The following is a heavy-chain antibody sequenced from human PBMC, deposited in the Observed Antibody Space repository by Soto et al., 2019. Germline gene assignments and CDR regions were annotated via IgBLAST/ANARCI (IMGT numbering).Heavy chain of an antibody. V-gene: IGHV5-51*01. CDR2: ISPGDSDT. CDR1: GYTFTDYW. Sequence: GESLKISCKASGYTFTDYWLGWVRQMPGKGPEWMGIISPGDSDTRCGPSFQGQVTFSVDKTIATAYLQWSSLKASDTAMYYCERQGQSQSFDIWGRGTMVTVSS. J-gene: IGHJ3*02. CDR3: ERQGQSQSFDI.